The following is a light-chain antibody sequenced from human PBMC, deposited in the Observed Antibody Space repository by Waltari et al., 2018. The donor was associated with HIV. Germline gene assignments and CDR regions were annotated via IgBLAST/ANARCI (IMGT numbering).Light chain of an antibody. V-gene: IGKV3-20*01. CDR3: LQYAKSPRT. J-gene: IGKJ1*01. CDR1: QTVSGSY. Sequence: EIVLTQSPGTLSLSPGERATLSCRASQTVSGSYLAWYQQKPGQAPRLLIYGASSRSTGIPDRFSGSGSGTDFTITISRLEPEDFAVYYCLQYAKSPRTFGQGTKVEIK. CDR2: GAS.